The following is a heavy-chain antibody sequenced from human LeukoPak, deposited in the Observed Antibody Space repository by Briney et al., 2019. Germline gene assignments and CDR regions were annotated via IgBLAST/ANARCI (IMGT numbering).Heavy chain of an antibody. CDR3: AREGAIDAFDI. CDR2: IYYSGST. J-gene: IGHJ3*02. V-gene: IGHV4-59*01. CDR1: GGSISSYY. Sequence: SETLSLTCTVSGGSISSYYWSWIRQPPWKGLEWIGYIYYSGSTNYNPSLKSRVTISVDTSKNQFSLKLSSVTAADTAVYYCAREGAIDAFDIWGQGTMVTVSS.